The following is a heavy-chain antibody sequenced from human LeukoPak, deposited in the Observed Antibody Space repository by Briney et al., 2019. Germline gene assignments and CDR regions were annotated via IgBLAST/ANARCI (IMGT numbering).Heavy chain of an antibody. CDR1: GFTFSDYY. J-gene: IGHJ4*02. Sequence: GGSLRLSCAASGFTFSDYYMSWIRQAPGKGLEWVSYISSSGSTIYYADSVKGRFTIPRDNSKNTLYLQMNSLRAEVTAVYYCARDLDYDYVWGSPLYWGQGTLVTVSS. CDR3: ARDLDYDYVWGSPLY. V-gene: IGHV3-11*04. D-gene: IGHD3-16*01. CDR2: ISSSGSTI.